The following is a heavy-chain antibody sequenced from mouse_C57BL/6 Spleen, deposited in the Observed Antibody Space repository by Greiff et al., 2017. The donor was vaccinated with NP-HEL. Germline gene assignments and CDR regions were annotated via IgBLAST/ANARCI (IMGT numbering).Heavy chain of an antibody. CDR3: ARAPGGGAMDY. J-gene: IGHJ4*01. D-gene: IGHD1-1*02. CDR2: IYPGDGDT. Sequence: VQLQQSGPELVKPGASVKISCKASGYAFSSSWMNWVKQRPGKGLEWIGRIYPGDGDTNYNGKFKGKATLTADKSSSTAYMQLSSLTSEDSAVYFCARAPGGGAMDYWGQGTSVTVSS. CDR1: GYAFSSSW. V-gene: IGHV1-82*01.